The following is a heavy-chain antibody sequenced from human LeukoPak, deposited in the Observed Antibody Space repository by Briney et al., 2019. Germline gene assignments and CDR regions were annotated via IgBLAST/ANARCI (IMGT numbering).Heavy chain of an antibody. D-gene: IGHD3-10*01. CDR3: ARHGSGSIDY. CDR1: GGSISSYY. V-gene: IGHV4-59*01. J-gene: IGHJ4*02. CDR2: IYYSGST. Sequence: SETLSLTCTVSGGSISSYYWSWIRQPPGKGLEWIGYIYYSGSTNYNPSLKSRVTISVDASKNQFSLKLSSVTAADTAVYYCARHGSGSIDYWGQGTLVTVSS.